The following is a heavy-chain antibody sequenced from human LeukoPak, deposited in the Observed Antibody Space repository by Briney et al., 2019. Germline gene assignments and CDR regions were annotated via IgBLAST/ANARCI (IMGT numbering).Heavy chain of an antibody. V-gene: IGHV4-34*01. CDR2: INHSGST. CDR3: ARGLVVPAAHAFDI. J-gene: IGHJ3*02. Sequence: SETLSLTCAVYGGSFSGYYWSWIRQPPGKGLEWIGEINHSGSTNYNPCLKSRVTISVDTSKNQFSLKLSSVTAADTAVYYCARGLVVPAAHAFDIWGQGTMVTVSS. CDR1: GGSFSGYY. D-gene: IGHD2-2*01.